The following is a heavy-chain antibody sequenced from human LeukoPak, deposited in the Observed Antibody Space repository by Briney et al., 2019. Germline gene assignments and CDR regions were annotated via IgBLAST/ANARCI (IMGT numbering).Heavy chain of an antibody. J-gene: IGHJ4*02. Sequence: PSETLSLTCTVSGGSMNSFYWTWIRQPPGKGLEWVGHIYPRGSTKYNPSLKSRLTISVDTSKNQFSLNLSSVTAADTAVYYCAASPYFDFWTGLKFDSWSQGSLVTVSS. V-gene: IGHV4-4*09. CDR1: GGSMNSFY. CDR2: IYPRGST. D-gene: IGHD3-3*01. CDR3: AASPYFDFWTGLKFDS.